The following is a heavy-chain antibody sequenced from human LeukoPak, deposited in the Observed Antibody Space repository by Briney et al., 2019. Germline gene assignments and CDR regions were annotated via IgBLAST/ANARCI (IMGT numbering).Heavy chain of an antibody. D-gene: IGHD3-10*01. CDR3: AREKPILWFGESPLYAFDI. Sequence: GGSLRLSCAASGFTFSSYGMHWVRQAPGKGLEWVAVIWYDGSNKYYADSVKGRFTISRDNSKNTLYLQMNSLRAEDTAVYYCAREKPILWFGESPLYAFDIWGQGTMVTVSS. CDR1: GFTFSSYG. CDR2: IWYDGSNK. J-gene: IGHJ3*02. V-gene: IGHV3-33*01.